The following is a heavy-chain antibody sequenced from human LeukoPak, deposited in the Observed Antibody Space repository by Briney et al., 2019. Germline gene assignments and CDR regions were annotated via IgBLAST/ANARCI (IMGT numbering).Heavy chain of an antibody. Sequence: ASVKLSCKASGSTFTSYGISWVRQAPGHGLEWMGWISAYNGNTNYAQKLQGRVTMTTDTSTSTAYMELRSLRSDDTAVYYCARVVESGIWCAFDIWGQGTMVTVSS. J-gene: IGHJ3*02. CDR2: ISAYNGNT. CDR3: ARVVESGIWCAFDI. D-gene: IGHD1-26*01. V-gene: IGHV1-18*01. CDR1: GSTFTSYG.